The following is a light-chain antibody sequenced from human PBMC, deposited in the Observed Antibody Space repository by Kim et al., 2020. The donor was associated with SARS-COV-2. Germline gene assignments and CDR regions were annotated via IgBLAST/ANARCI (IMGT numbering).Light chain of an antibody. CDR1: QGVSSN. J-gene: IGKJ5*01. V-gene: IGKV3-15*01. Sequence: GERVTLPCRASQGVSSNLAWYQQKPRQAPRLLIYGAATRATGIPARLSGSGSGTEFTLTISSLQSEDFAVYYCQQYNDWPPITFGQGTRLEIK. CDR3: QQYNDWPPIT. CDR2: GAA.